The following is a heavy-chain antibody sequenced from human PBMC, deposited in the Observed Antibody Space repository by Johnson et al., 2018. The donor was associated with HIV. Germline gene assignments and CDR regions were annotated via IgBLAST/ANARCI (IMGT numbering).Heavy chain of an antibody. CDR3: ARDRGAFDI. V-gene: IGHV3-7*03. CDR2: IKQDGSEK. CDR1: GFTVSSNY. J-gene: IGHJ3*02. Sequence: VQLVESGGGVVQPGRSLRLSCAASGFTVSSNYMSWVRQAPGKGLEWVANIKQDGSEKYYVDSVKGRFTISRDNAKNSLHLQMNSLRADDTAVYYCARDRGAFDIWGQGTMVTVSS.